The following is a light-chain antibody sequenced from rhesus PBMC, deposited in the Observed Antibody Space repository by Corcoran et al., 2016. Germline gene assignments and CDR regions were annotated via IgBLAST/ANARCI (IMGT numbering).Light chain of an antibody. CDR2: TAS. CDR3: LQYNSDPPT. Sequence: DIQMTQSPSSLSASVGDRVTISCRASQGIRNHLNWYQQKPGKAPKRLFYTASALESGVPSRFSGTGSGTDFTLTIRSLQPEDFSTYYCLQYNSDPPTFGQGTKVEIK. CDR1: QGIRNH. V-gene: IGKV1-43*02. J-gene: IGKJ1*01.